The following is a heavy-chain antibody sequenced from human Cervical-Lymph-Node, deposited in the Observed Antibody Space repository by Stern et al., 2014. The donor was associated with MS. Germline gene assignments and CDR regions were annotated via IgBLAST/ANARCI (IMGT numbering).Heavy chain of an antibody. CDR3: ANPLPYAN. Sequence: EQLVESGAEVKKPGASVKVSCKASGDTFASYPIHWLRQAPGQGPVWMGIVNPTDGRTSYAETFQGRVTMPRDTSPRTVYMELSSLRAEDTAMYFCANPLPYANWGQGTRVTVSS. CDR2: VNPTDGRT. D-gene: IGHD4-17*01. CDR1: GDTFASYP. V-gene: IGHV1-46*03. J-gene: IGHJ1*01.